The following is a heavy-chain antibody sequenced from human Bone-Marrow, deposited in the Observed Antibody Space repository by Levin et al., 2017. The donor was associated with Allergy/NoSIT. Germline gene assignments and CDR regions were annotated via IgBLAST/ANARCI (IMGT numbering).Heavy chain of an antibody. J-gene: IGHJ4*02. Sequence: PGGSLRLSCAASGFTFSSYGMHWVRQAPGKGLEWVAVISYDGSNKYYADSVKGRFTISRDNSKNTLYLQMNSLRAEDTAVYYCARPECFKGYCSGGSTRRGDYFDYWGQGTLVTVSS. CDR2: ISYDGSNK. V-gene: IGHV3-30*03. CDR3: ARPECFKGYCSGGSTRRGDYFDY. CDR1: GFTFSSYG. D-gene: IGHD2-15*01.